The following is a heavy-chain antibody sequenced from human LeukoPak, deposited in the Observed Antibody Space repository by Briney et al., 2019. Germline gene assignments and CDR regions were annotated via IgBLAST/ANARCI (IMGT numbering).Heavy chain of an antibody. CDR2: INPNSGGT. J-gene: IGHJ2*01. CDR3: ARQNSSSWYRRGRNYWYFDL. CDR1: GYTFTGYY. V-gene: IGHV1-2*02. Sequence: GASVTVSCKASGYTFTGYYMHWVRQAPGQGLEWMGWINPNSGGTNYAQKFQGRVTMTRDMSTSTVYMELSSLRSEDTAVYYCARQNSSSWYRRGRNYWYFDLWGRGTLVTVSS. D-gene: IGHD6-13*01.